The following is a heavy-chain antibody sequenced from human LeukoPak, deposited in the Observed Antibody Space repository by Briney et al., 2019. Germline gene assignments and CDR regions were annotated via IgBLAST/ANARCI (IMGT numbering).Heavy chain of an antibody. Sequence: GGPLRLSCAASGFTFSNYGMHWVRQAPGKGLEWVALISYDGSNKYFADSVKGRFTISRDNSKNTLYLQMHSLRAEDTAVYYCAKDNVAAAGRYFDYWGQGTLVTVSS. CDR1: GFTFSNYG. CDR2: ISYDGSNK. V-gene: IGHV3-30*18. J-gene: IGHJ4*02. CDR3: AKDNVAAAGRYFDY. D-gene: IGHD6-13*01.